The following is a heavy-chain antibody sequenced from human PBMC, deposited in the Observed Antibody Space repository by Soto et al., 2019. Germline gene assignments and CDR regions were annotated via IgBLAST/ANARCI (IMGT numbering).Heavy chain of an antibody. CDR2: IYYSGST. CDR1: GGSISSYY. CDR3: AREGGYSYGNGAGYYYGMDV. D-gene: IGHD5-18*01. V-gene: IGHV4-59*01. J-gene: IGHJ6*02. Sequence: SETLSLTCTVSGGSISSYYWSWIRQPPGKGLEWIGYIYYSGSTNYNPSLKSRVTISVDTSKNQFSLKLSSVTAADTAVYYCAREGGYSYGNGAGYYYGMDVWGQGTTVTVSS.